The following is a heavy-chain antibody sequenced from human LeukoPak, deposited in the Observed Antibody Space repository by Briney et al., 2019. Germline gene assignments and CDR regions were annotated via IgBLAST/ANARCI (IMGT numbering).Heavy chain of an antibody. V-gene: IGHV4-59*01. D-gene: IGHD3-22*01. Sequence: SETLSLTCTVSGGSISSYYWSWIRQPPGKGLEWIGYIYNSGSPNYNPSLKSRVTMSVDTSKNQFSLKLSSVTAADTAVYYCAKDLYYYDTNAYYFDWFAPWGQGTLVTVSS. J-gene: IGHJ5*02. CDR1: GGSISSYY. CDR3: AKDLYYYDTNAYYFDWFAP. CDR2: IYNSGSP.